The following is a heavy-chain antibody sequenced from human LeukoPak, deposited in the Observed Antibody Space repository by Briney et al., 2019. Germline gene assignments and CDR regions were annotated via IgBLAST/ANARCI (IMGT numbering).Heavy chain of an antibody. V-gene: IGHV4-39*01. CDR2: IYYSGST. D-gene: IGHD4-17*01. CDR3: ARLRWDYGEKRFDP. CDR1: GGSISSSSYY. Sequence: PSGTLSLTCTVSGGSISSSSYYWGWIRQPPGKGLEWIGSIYYSGSTYYNTSLKSRATISVNTSRNQFSLKLSSVAAADTAVYYCARLRWDYGEKRFDPWGQGTLVTVSS. J-gene: IGHJ5*02.